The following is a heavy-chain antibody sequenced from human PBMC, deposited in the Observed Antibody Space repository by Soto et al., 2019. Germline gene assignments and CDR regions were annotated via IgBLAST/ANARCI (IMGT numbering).Heavy chain of an antibody. V-gene: IGHV3-23*01. J-gene: IGHJ6*02. D-gene: IGHD2-15*01. CDR1: GFTFSSYA. CDR3: AKDLNGYCSGGSCHWDYYYGMDV. Sequence: PGGSLRLSCAASGFTFSSYAMSWVRQAPGKGLEWVSAISGSGGSTYYADSVKGRFTISRDNSKNTLYLQMNSLRAEDTAVYYCAKDLNGYCSGGSCHWDYYYGMDVWGQGTTVTVSS. CDR2: ISGSGGST.